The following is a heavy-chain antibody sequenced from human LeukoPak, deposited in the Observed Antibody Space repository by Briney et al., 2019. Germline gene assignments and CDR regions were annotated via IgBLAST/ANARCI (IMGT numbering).Heavy chain of an antibody. V-gene: IGHV1-18*01. D-gene: IGHD6-19*01. CDR1: GYTFNTYG. Sequence: ASVKVSCEASGYTFNTYGIIWVRQAPGQGLEWMGWISTYDGNTNYAQNLQGRVTMTTDTSTRTAYMELRSLRSGGTAVYYCARWSYSSDWYFGTFDIWGQGTTVTISS. CDR2: ISTYDGNT. CDR3: ARWSYSSDWYFGTFDI. J-gene: IGHJ3*02.